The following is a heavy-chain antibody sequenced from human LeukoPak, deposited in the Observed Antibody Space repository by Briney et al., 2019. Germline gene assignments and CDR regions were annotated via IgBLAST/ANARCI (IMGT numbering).Heavy chain of an antibody. J-gene: IGHJ5*02. CDR1: GYTFTSYG. CDR3: ARDLPLADNWNDRWFDP. Sequence: ASVKVSCKASGYTFTSYGISWVRQAPGQGLEWMGWISAYNGNTNYAQKLQGRVTMTTDTSTSTAYMELRSLRSDDTAVYYCARDLPLADNWNDRWFDPWGQGTLVTVSS. V-gene: IGHV1-18*01. D-gene: IGHD1-1*01. CDR2: ISAYNGNT.